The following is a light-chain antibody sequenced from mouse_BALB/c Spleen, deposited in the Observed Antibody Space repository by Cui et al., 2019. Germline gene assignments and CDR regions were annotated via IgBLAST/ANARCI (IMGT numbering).Light chain of an antibody. Sequence: DIQMTQSLASLSASAGDTVTITCRASENIYSYLAWYQQKQGKSPQLLVYNAKTLAEGVPSRFSGSGSGTQFSLKINSLQPEDFGSYYCQHHYGTPYTFGGGTKLEIK. J-gene: IGKJ2*01. CDR3: QHHYGTPYT. CDR2: NAK. V-gene: IGKV12-44*01. CDR1: ENIYSY.